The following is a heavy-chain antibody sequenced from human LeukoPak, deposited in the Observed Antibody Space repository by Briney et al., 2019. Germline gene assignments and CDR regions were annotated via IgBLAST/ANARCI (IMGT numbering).Heavy chain of an antibody. D-gene: IGHD3-9*01. Sequence: SETLSLTCTVSGGSISSSSYYWSWIRQPPGKGLEWIGEINHSGSTNYNPSLKSRVTISVDTSKNQFSLKLSSVTAADTAVYYCARLNPYYDILTGYYVIPMDVWGKGTTVTISS. V-gene: IGHV4-39*07. CDR3: ARLNPYYDILTGYYVIPMDV. J-gene: IGHJ6*03. CDR1: GGSISSSSYY. CDR2: INHSGST.